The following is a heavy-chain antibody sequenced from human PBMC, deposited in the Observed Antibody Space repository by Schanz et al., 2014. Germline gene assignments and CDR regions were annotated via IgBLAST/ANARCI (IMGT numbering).Heavy chain of an antibody. Sequence: QVQLVESGGGVVRPGRSLRLSCAASGITLSGYGLHWVRQAPGKGLVWVGFISFDGRNTGYAHSVKGRFTISRDNSKNTMNLQMNSLRAEDTAGYYCAKEKEEVAADGSFLDDWGQGTLVTVSS. D-gene: IGHD6-13*01. CDR2: ISFDGRNT. J-gene: IGHJ4*02. CDR1: GITLSGYG. V-gene: IGHV3-30*18. CDR3: AKEKEEVAADGSFLDD.